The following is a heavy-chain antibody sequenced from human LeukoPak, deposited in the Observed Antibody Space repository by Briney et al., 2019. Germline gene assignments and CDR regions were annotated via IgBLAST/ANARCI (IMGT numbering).Heavy chain of an antibody. D-gene: IGHD2-2*01. Sequence: QPGGSLRLSCTASRFTFSTYAMSWVRQAPGKGLEWVSSISGSGDTTYYTGSVKGRFTISRDNSKNALYLQMSSLRAEDTAVYYCAKSQRNDQQVVQRIDHWGQGTLVTVSS. CDR2: ISGSGDTT. CDR3: AKSQRNDQQVVQRIDH. CDR1: RFTFSTYA. V-gene: IGHV3-23*01. J-gene: IGHJ4*02.